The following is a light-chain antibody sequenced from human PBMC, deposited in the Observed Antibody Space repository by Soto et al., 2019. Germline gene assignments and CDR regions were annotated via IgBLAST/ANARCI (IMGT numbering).Light chain of an antibody. J-gene: IGKJ1*01. Sequence: IVISKAPSTLSVPPAQRATLSCRASQSVNIYLAWYQQKPGQAPRLLIYGASSRATGIPDRFSGSGSGTDFTLTISRLEPEDFAVYYCQQYGSSPRTFGQGTKVDIK. CDR2: GAS. V-gene: IGKV3-20*01. CDR3: QQYGSSPRT. CDR1: QSVNIY.